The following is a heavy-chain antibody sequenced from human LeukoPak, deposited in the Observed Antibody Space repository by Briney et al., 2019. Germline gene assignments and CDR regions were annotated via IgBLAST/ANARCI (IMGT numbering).Heavy chain of an antibody. J-gene: IGHJ3*02. V-gene: IGHV3-23*01. CDR2: IRSNGDTT. CDR3: AKGYYEIHDAFDI. D-gene: IGHD3-9*01. Sequence: GGSLRLSCTASGFTFSSLAMTWVRQAPGKGLEWVSTIRSNGDTTYNADSVKGRFTISRDNSKNTLFLQMNSLRAEDTAVYYCAKGYYEIHDAFDIWGQGTMVTVSS. CDR1: GFTFSSLA.